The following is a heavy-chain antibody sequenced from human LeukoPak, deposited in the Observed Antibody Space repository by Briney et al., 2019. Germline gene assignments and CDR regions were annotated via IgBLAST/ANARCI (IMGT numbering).Heavy chain of an antibody. D-gene: IGHD6-13*01. CDR3: ARHAHSSSYYFDY. CDR2: IYYSGST. CDR1: GGSISSYY. Sequence: ASETLSLTCTVSGGSISSYYWSWIRQPPGKGLEWIGYIYYSGSTNYNPSLKSRVTISVDTSKNQFSLKLSSVTAADTAVYYCARHAHSSSYYFDYWGQGTLVTVSS. J-gene: IGHJ4*02. V-gene: IGHV4-59*08.